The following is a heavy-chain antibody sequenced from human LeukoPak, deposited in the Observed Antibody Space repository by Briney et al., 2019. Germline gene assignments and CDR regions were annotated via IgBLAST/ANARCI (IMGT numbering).Heavy chain of an antibody. CDR2: ISGSGDST. V-gene: IGHV3-23*01. Sequence: GGSLRLSCTASGFTFSSFTMNWVRQAPGKGLEWVSGISGSGDSTYYADSVKGRFTISRDNSKNTLYLQMNSLRAEDTAVYYCAKPAVDTPFDYWGQGTLVTVSS. CDR3: AKPAVDTPFDY. D-gene: IGHD5-18*01. J-gene: IGHJ4*02. CDR1: GFTFSSFT.